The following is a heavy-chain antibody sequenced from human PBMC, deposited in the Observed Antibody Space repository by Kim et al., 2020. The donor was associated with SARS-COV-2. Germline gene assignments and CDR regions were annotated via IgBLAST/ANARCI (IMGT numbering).Heavy chain of an antibody. Sequence: SETLSLTCAVSGGSISSSNWWSWVRQPPGKGLEWIGEIYHSGSTNYNPSLKSRVTISVDKSKNQFSLKLSSVTAADTAVYYCAREGENGFGYPTMVQGVMVYWGQGTLVTVSS. D-gene: IGHD3-10*01. CDR1: GGSISSSNW. CDR2: IYHSGST. J-gene: IGHJ4*02. CDR3: AREGENGFGYPTMVQGVMVY. V-gene: IGHV4-4*02.